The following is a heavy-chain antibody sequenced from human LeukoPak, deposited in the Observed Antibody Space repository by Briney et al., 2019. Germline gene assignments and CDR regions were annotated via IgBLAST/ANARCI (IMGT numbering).Heavy chain of an antibody. J-gene: IGHJ4*02. CDR1: GFTFSSYA. D-gene: IGHD1-26*01. V-gene: IGHV3-30-3*01. Sequence: PGGSLRLSCAASGFTFSSYAMHWVRQAPGKGLEWVAVISYDGSNKYYADSVEGRFTISRDNSKNTLYLQMNSLRAEDTAVYYCAIRSIVGATTFDYWGQGTLVTVSS. CDR3: AIRSIVGATTFDY. CDR2: ISYDGSNK.